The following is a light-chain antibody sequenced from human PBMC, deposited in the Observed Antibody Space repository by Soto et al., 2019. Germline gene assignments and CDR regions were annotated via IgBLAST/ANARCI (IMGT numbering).Light chain of an antibody. CDR1: SSNVGNYIL. CDR2: EVT. V-gene: IGLV2-23*02. Sequence: QSALTQPASVSGSPGQSITFSCTGNSSNVGNYILVSWYQQHPGKAPKLIISEVTKRPSGVSARFSGSKSGNTASLTISGLQAEDEADYYCCSYAGAYTGVFGGGTKLTVL. J-gene: IGLJ3*02. CDR3: CSYAGAYTGV.